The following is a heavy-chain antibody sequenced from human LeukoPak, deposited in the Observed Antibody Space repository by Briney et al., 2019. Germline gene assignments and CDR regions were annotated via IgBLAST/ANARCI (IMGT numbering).Heavy chain of an antibody. J-gene: IGHJ3*02. CDR2: IYHSGST. V-gene: IGHV4-38-2*01. CDR3: ARRIRFLEWPQEDAFDI. D-gene: IGHD3-3*01. Sequence: SETLSLTCAVSGYSISSGYYWGWIRQPPGKGLESIGSIYHSGSTYYNPSLKSRVTISVDTSKTQFSLKLRSVPAADTAVYYCARRIRFLEWPQEDAFDIWGQGTMVTVSS. CDR1: GYSISSGYY.